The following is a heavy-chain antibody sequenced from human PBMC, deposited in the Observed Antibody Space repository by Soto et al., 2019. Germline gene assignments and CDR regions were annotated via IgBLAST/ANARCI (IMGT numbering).Heavy chain of an antibody. Sequence: ASVKVSCKASGYTFTSYVISWVRQAPGQGLKWMGWISAYNGNTNYAQKLQGRVTMTTDTSTSTAYMELRSLRSDDTAVYYCARDPRGVEYSSTARYNWFDPWGQGTLVTVSS. V-gene: IGHV1-18*04. CDR3: ARDPRGVEYSSTARYNWFDP. CDR1: GYTFTSYV. D-gene: IGHD6-6*01. J-gene: IGHJ5*02. CDR2: ISAYNGNT.